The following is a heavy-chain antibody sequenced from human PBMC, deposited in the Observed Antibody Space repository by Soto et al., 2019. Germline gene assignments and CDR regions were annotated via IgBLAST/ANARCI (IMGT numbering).Heavy chain of an antibody. V-gene: IGHV3-9*01. J-gene: IGHJ5*02. CDR1: GFTFDDYA. CDR3: AKDSSSTLFNWFDP. CDR2: ISWNSGSI. D-gene: IGHD6-6*01. Sequence: SLRLSCAASGFTFDDYAMHWVRQAPGKGLEWVSGISWNSGSIGYADSEKGRFTISRDNAKNSLYLQMNSLRAEDTALYYCAKDSSSTLFNWFDPWGQGTLVTVYS.